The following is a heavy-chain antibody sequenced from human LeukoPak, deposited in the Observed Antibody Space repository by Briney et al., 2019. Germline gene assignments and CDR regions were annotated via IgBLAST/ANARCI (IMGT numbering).Heavy chain of an antibody. CDR1: GGSISSGGYY. J-gene: IGHJ4*02. CDR3: AGGGSSSPDY. D-gene: IGHD6-6*01. V-gene: IGHV4-31*03. CDR2: IYYSGST. Sequence: SETLFLTCTVSGGSISSGGYYWSWIHQHPGKGLEWIGYIYYSGSTYYNPSLKSRVTISVDTSKNQFSLKLSSVTAADTAVYYCAGGGSSSPDYWGQGTLITVSS.